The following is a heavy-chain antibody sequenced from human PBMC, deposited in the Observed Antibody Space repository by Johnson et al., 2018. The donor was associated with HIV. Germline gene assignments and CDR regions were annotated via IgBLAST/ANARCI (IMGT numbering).Heavy chain of an antibody. CDR3: ARDPSRSPGAFDI. CDR2: ISYDGSNK. Sequence: QVQLVESGGGVVQPGGSLRLSCAASGFTFSSYAMSWVRQAPGKGLEWVAVISYDGSNKYYADSVKGRFIISRDNSKNTLYLQMNNLRAEDTAVYYCARDPSRSPGAFDIWGQGTMVTVSS. V-gene: IGHV3-30*14. CDR1: GFTFSSYA. J-gene: IGHJ3*02.